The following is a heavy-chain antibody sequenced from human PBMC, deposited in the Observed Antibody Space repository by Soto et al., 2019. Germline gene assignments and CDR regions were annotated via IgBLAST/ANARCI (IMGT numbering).Heavy chain of an antibody. CDR1: GASVTSGDYY. CDR2: MHDSGTT. D-gene: IGHD3-3*01. Sequence: QAQLQESGPGLVRPSQTLSLSCSVSGASVTSGDYYWNWLRQTPGTGLEWLGYMHDSGTTSYNPSLKSRVTISRYTSKNQVSLQLTSVRAADTAVYFCDRGGLYDVWSGLFDWGQGIRVTVSS. J-gene: IGHJ4*02. V-gene: IGHV4-30-4*01. CDR3: DRGGLYDVWSGLFD.